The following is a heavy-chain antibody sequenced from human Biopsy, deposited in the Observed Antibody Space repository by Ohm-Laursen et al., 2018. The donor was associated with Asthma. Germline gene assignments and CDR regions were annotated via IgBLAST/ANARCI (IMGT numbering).Heavy chain of an antibody. D-gene: IGHD4-23*01. Sequence: SLRLSCTAFGFTVSTNGMSWVRQPPGKGLEWVSVIYSGGGTYYADSVQGRVTISRDNSKNTLSLQMNSLRAEDTAVYYCARAYGGSSFSGSFDIWGQGTMVTVSS. J-gene: IGHJ3*02. V-gene: IGHV3-53*01. CDR3: ARAYGGSSFSGSFDI. CDR2: IYSGGGT. CDR1: GFTVSTNG.